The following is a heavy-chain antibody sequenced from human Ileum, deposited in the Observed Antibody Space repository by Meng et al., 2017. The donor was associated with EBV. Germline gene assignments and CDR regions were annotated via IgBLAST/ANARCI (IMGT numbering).Heavy chain of an antibody. CDR1: GAPMGGSYW. V-gene: IGHV4-4*02. CDR2: IYHSGST. CDR3: ARGRRFGSGRYALDY. J-gene: IGHJ4*02. D-gene: IGHD3-10*01. Sequence: VQLQESGPGLVKPWGTPSLFCPVPGAPMGGSYWWPWVRQPPEKGLEWIGEIYHSGSTNYNPSLKSRLTLSVDKSKSQFSLELISVTAADTAVYYCARGRRFGSGRYALDYWGQGTLVTVSS.